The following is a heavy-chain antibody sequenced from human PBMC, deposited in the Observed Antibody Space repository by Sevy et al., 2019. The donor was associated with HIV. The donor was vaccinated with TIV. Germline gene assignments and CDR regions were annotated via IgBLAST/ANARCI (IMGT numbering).Heavy chain of an antibody. Sequence: GWSLRLSCAASGFTFNIYAMSWVRQAPGKGLEWLSAISGGGDGTYYADSVKGRFTISGDNSRNTLYLQRNSLRAEDTAVYYCAKRPYYYYNSDGHLVSSTDEADYWGQGTLVTVSS. V-gene: IGHV3-23*01. CDR3: AKRPYYYYNSDGHLVSSTDEADY. CDR2: ISGGGDGT. J-gene: IGHJ4*02. CDR1: GFTFNIYA. D-gene: IGHD3-22*01.